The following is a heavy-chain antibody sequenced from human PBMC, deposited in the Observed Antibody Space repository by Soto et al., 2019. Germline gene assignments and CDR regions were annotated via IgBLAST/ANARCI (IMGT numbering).Heavy chain of an antibody. CDR1: CGSFSGYY. CDR3: ARGVLY. Sequence: SETLSLTCAVYCGSFSGYYWSWIRQPPGKGLEWIGNIFYSGTTYYNPSLKSRVTISVDTSKNQFSLKLSSVTAADTAVYFCARGVLYWGQGTLVTVS. V-gene: IGHV4-34*09. J-gene: IGHJ4*02. CDR2: IFYSGTT. D-gene: IGHD1-1*01.